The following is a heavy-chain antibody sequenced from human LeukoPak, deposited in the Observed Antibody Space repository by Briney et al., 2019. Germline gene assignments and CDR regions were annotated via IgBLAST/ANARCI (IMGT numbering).Heavy chain of an antibody. Sequence: PRASVKVSCKASGGTFSNNPISWVRQAPGQGLEWMGEIIPIFGTATYAQKFQGRVTITADTSTSTVYMELSSLRSEDTAVYYCARRYCTYGVCYHDRGAFDIWGQGTMVTVSS. J-gene: IGHJ3*02. CDR3: ARRYCTYGVCYHDRGAFDI. D-gene: IGHD2-8*01. CDR2: IIPIFGTA. CDR1: GGTFSNNP. V-gene: IGHV1-69*06.